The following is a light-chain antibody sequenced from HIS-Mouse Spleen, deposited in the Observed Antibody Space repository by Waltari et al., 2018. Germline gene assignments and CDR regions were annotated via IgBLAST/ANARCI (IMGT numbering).Light chain of an antibody. CDR2: DAS. CDR1: QGISSA. V-gene: IGKV1-13*02. CDR3: QQFNSYPYST. J-gene: IGKJ4*01. Sequence: AIQLTQSPSSLSASVGDRVTITCRASQGISSALAWYQQKPGKAPKLLIYDASSLESGVPPRFSGSGSGTDFTLTISSLQPEDFATYYCQQFNSYPYSTFGGGTKVEIK.